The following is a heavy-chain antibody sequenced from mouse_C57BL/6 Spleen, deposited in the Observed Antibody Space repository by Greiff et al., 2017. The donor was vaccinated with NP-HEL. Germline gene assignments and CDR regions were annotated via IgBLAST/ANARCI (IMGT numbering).Heavy chain of an antibody. Sequence: EVQGVESGGGLVKPGGSLKLSCAASGFTFSSNTMSWVRQTPEKRLEWVATISGGGGHTYYPDSVKGRFTISRDNAKNTLYLQMSSLRSEDTALYYCATSGTRGFAYWGQGTLVTVSA. V-gene: IGHV5-9*01. D-gene: IGHD4-1*01. CDR3: ATSGTRGFAY. CDR1: GFTFSSNT. J-gene: IGHJ3*01. CDR2: ISGGGGHT.